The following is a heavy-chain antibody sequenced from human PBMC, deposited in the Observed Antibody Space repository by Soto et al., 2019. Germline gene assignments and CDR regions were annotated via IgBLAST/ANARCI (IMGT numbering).Heavy chain of an antibody. CDR3: ARRRSSSKWNY. Sequence: SETLSLTCTVSGGSISSSSYYWGWIRQPPGKGLEWIGTIYYSGSTYYNPSLKSRVTISVDTSKNQFSLKLSSVTAADTAVYYCARRRSSSKWNYWGQGTLVT. V-gene: IGHV4-39*01. D-gene: IGHD6-13*01. CDR1: GGSISSSSYY. CDR2: IYYSGST. J-gene: IGHJ4*02.